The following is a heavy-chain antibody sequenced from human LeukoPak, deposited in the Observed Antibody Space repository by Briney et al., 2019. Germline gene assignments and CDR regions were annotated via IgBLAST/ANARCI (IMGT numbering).Heavy chain of an antibody. J-gene: IGHJ4*02. Sequence: GESLKISCKASGYSFTSYWIGWVRQMPGKGLEWMGIIDPSDSETRYTPSFQGHVTISVDKSLTTAALQWNSPKASDTAMYYCARQTAMGRSGDYWGQGTLVTVSS. CDR2: IDPSDSET. V-gene: IGHV5-51*01. D-gene: IGHD5-18*01. CDR1: GYSFTSYW. CDR3: ARQTAMGRSGDY.